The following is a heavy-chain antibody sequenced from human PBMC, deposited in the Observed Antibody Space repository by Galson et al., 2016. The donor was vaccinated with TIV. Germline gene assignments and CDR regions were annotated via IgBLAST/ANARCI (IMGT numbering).Heavy chain of an antibody. V-gene: IGHV1-18*04. CDR1: GYTFGNYG. J-gene: IGHJ4*02. Sequence: SVKVSCKASGYTFGNYGISWMRQAPGQGLEWVGWISASNGDTNYARKLQGRITMTKDTFTSTVFMELRILRSEDTAVFYCARESDCSSGTCYSRAFDDWGQGTPVTVSS. CDR2: ISASNGDT. CDR3: ARESDCSSGTCYSRAFDD. D-gene: IGHD2-2*02.